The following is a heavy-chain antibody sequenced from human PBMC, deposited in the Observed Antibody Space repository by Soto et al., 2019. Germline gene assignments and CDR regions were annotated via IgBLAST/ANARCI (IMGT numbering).Heavy chain of an antibody. J-gene: IGHJ4*02. Sequence: QVQLQESGPGLVKPSQTLSLTCTVSGGSISSGGYYWSWIRQHPGKGLEWIGYIYYSGSTYYNPSLKXPVXIXVDTSKNQFSLKLSSVTAADTAVYSCARSVVAHFDYWGQGTLVTVSS. CDR3: ARSVVAHFDY. D-gene: IGHD2-21*01. V-gene: IGHV4-31*01. CDR2: IYYSGST. CDR1: GGSISSGGYY.